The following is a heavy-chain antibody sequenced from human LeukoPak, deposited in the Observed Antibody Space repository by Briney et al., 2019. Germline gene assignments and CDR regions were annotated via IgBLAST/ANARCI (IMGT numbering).Heavy chain of an antibody. D-gene: IGHD4-17*01. J-gene: IGHJ6*02. V-gene: IGHV3-53*01. CDR1: GFTVSSNY. CDR2: IYSGGST. Sequence: GGSLRLSCAASGFTVSSNYMSWVRQAPGKGLEWVSVIYSGGSTYYADSVKGRFTISRDNSKNTLYLQMNSLRAEDTAVYYCARDTDYGDTTTGMDVWGQGTTVTVSS. CDR3: ARDTDYGDTTTGMDV.